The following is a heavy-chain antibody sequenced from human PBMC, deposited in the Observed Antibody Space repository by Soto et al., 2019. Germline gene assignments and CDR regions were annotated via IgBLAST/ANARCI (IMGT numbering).Heavy chain of an antibody. CDR2: IIPILGIA. V-gene: IGHV1-69*02. Sequence: ASVKVSCKASGGTFSSYTISWVRQAPGQGLEWMGRIIPILGIANYAQKFQGRVTITADKSTSTAYMELSSLRSEDTAVYYCASDITIFGVVMDYYYYYMDVWGKGTTVTVSS. D-gene: IGHD3-3*01. CDR3: ASDITIFGVVMDYYYYYMDV. CDR1: GGTFSSYT. J-gene: IGHJ6*03.